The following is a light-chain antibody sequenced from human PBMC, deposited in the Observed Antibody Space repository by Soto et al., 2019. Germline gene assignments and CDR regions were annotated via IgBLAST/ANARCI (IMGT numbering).Light chain of an antibody. J-gene: IGLJ1*01. Sequence: QSVLTQPASVSGSPGQSITISCAGTSSDVGGYNYVSWYQQHPGKAPKLLLYEVSNRPSWVSDRFSGSKSANTASLTISGLQAEDEADYYCSSYTSRSTLFVFGTGTKVTVL. CDR3: SSYTSRSTLFV. V-gene: IGLV2-14*01. CDR1: SSDVGGYNY. CDR2: EVS.